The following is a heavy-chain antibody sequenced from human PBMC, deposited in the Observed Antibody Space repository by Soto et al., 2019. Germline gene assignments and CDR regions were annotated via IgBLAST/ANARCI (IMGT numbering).Heavy chain of an antibody. CDR1: GFTFSSYS. CDR2: ISSSSSYI. V-gene: IGHV3-21*01. Sequence: PGGSLRLSCAASGFTFSSYSMNWVRQAPGKGLEWVSSISSSSSYIYYADSVKGRFTISRDNAKNSLYLQMNSLRAEDTAVYYCARERRVATPGGMDVWGQGTTVTVSS. J-gene: IGHJ6*02. CDR3: ARERRVATPGGMDV. D-gene: IGHD5-12*01.